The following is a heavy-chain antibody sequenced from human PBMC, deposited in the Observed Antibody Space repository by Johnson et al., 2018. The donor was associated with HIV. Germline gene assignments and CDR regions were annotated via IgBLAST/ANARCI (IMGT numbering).Heavy chain of an antibody. V-gene: IGHV3-33*06. CDR1: GFTFSSYG. J-gene: IGHJ3*02. CDR2: IWYDGSNK. Sequence: QVQLVESGGGVVQPGRSLRLSCAASGFTFSSYGMHWVRQAPGKGLEWVAVIWYDGSNKYYADSVKGRFTISRDNSKNTLYLEMNSLRAEDTALYYCAKGPGDALDIWGQGTMVTVSS. CDR3: AKGPGDALDI.